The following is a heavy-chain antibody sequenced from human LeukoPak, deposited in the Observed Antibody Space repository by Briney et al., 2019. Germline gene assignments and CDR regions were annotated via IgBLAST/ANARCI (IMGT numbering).Heavy chain of an antibody. V-gene: IGHV3-23*01. J-gene: IGHJ4*02. CDR3: AKLTYGSGTYGAFDY. Sequence: GGSLRLSCAASGFTFSSYGMSWVRQAPGKGLEWVSGIRGSGDITVYADSVKGRFTISRDNSKNTLYLQMNSLRAEDTAVYYCAKLTYGSGTYGAFDYWGQGTLVTVST. CDR2: IRGSGDIT. D-gene: IGHD3-10*01. CDR1: GFTFSSYG.